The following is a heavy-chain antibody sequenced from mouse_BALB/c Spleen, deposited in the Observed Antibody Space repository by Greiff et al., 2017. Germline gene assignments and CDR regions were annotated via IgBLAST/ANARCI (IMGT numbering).Heavy chain of an antibody. CDR3: AREVRHYFDY. Sequence: EVHLVESGGGLVQPGGSRKLSCAASGFTFSSFGMHWVRQAPEKGLEWVAYISSGSSTIYYADTVKGRFTISRDNPKNTLFLQMTSLRSEDTAMYYCAREVRHYFDYWGQGTTLTVSS. J-gene: IGHJ2*01. D-gene: IGHD2-14*01. V-gene: IGHV5-17*02. CDR2: ISSGSSTI. CDR1: GFTFSSFG.